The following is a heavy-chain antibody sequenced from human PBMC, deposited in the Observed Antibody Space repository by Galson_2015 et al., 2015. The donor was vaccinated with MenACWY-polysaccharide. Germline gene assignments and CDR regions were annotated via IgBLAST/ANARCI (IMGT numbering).Heavy chain of an antibody. CDR2: IKKDGSEK. Sequence: SLRLSCAASGFTFSSYWMNWVRQAPGKGLEWVARIKKDGSEKYYVDSVKGRFTISIDNSKNTLYLQMHSLRAEDTAVYSCARGLCGIDVWGQGTTVTVSS. CDR1: GFTFSSYW. CDR3: ARGLCGIDV. J-gene: IGHJ6*02. V-gene: IGHV3-7*01.